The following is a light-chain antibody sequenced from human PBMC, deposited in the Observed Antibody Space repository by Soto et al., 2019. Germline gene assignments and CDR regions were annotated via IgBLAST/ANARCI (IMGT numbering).Light chain of an antibody. CDR2: AAS. CDR1: QTMTRAY. CDR3: HQYHSPPQT. V-gene: IGKV3-20*01. Sequence: EIVLMQSPGTLSLSSGERATLSCRASQTMTRAYVAWYRQKPGQAPRLLIYAASYRATGISDKFSGSGSGTDFSLTISRLEPEDSAVYYCHQYHSPPQTFGQGTKVDIK. J-gene: IGKJ2*01.